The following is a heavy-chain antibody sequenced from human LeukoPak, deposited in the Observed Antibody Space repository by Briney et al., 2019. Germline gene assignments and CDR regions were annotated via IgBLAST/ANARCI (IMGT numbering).Heavy chain of an antibody. D-gene: IGHD3-22*01. CDR1: GGSISSYY. Sequence: SETLSLTCTVSGGSISSYYWSWIRQPPGKGLEWIWYIYYSGSTNYNPSLKSRVTISVDTSKNQFSLKLSSVTAADTAVYYCARVDASSGRAFDYWGQGTLVTVSS. J-gene: IGHJ4*02. CDR3: ARVDASSGRAFDY. V-gene: IGHV4-59*01. CDR2: IYYSGST.